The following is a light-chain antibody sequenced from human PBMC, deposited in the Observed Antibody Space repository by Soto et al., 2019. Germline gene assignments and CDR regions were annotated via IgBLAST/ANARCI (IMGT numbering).Light chain of an antibody. CDR3: QQSYSTPRT. CDR1: QSISSY. V-gene: IGKV1-39*01. J-gene: IGKJ2*02. CDR2: AAS. Sequence: DIQMTQSPSSLSASVGDRVTITCRASQSISSYLNWYQQKPGKAPQLLIYAASSLQSGVPSRFSGSGSGTDFTLTISSLQPEDFATYYCQQSYSTPRTFGQGTKLGIK.